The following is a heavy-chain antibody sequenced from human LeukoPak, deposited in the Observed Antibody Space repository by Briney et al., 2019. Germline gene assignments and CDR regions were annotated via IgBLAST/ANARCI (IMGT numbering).Heavy chain of an antibody. CDR2: ISYDGSNK. Sequence: PGGSLRLSCAASGFTFSSYAMHWVRQAPGKGLEWVAVISYDGSNKYYADSVKGRFTISRDNSKNTLYLQMNSLRAEDTAVYYCARDLRRVFDYWGPGTLVTVSS. V-gene: IGHV3-30*04. CDR1: GFTFSSYA. CDR3: ARDLRRVFDY. D-gene: IGHD4-17*01. J-gene: IGHJ4*02.